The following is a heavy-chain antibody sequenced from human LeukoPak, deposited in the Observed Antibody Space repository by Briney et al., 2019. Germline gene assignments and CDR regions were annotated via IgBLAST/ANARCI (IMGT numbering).Heavy chain of an antibody. CDR1: GGSISSYY. Sequence: SETLSLTCTVSGGSISSYYWSWIRQPPGKGLEWIGYIYYSGSTNYNPSLKSRVTISVDTSKNQFSLKLSTVTAADTAVYYCARSTWTHNWFDPWGQGTLVTVSS. CDR2: IYYSGST. D-gene: IGHD3/OR15-3a*01. J-gene: IGHJ5*02. V-gene: IGHV4-59*01. CDR3: ARSTWTHNWFDP.